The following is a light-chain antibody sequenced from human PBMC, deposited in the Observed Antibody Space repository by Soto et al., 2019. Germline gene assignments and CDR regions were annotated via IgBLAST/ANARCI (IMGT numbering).Light chain of an antibody. CDR3: QSYDSSLSSVV. CDR1: SSNIGAGYD. V-gene: IGLV1-40*01. Sequence: QSVLTQPPSVSGAPGQRVTISCTGSSSNIGAGYDVHWYQQLPGTAPKLFIYGNSNRPSGVPDRFSGSKSGTSASLAITGLQAEDEADYYCQSYDSSLSSVVFGGGTKLTVL. CDR2: GNS. J-gene: IGLJ2*01.